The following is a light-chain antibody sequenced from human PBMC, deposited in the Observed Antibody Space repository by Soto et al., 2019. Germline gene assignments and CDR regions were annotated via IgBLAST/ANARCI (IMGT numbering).Light chain of an antibody. J-gene: IGKJ2*01. CDR1: ESVSTN. CDR3: QQYNNWPHT. Sequence: EIEMTQSPATMSLAPGERVTLSCRASESVSTNLAWYQQKPGQAPSLLIYGVSTRATGVPVRFSGSGSGTEFTLTINSLQSEDFAVYYCQQYNNWPHTVGQGTKVDIK. CDR2: GVS. V-gene: IGKV3-15*01.